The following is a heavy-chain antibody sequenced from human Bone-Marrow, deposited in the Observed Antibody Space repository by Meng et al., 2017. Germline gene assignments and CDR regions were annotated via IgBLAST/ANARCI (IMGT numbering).Heavy chain of an antibody. D-gene: IGHD3-16*02. Sequence: GESLKISCAASGFTFSSYEMNWVRQAPGKGLEWVSYISSSGSTIYYADSVKGRFTISRDNAKNSLYLQMNSLRAEDTAVYYCARDAMITFGGVIGPDYYYYGMDVWGQGTTVTVSS. J-gene: IGHJ6*02. CDR3: ARDAMITFGGVIGPDYYYYGMDV. V-gene: IGHV3-48*03. CDR1: GFTFSSYE. CDR2: ISSSGSTI.